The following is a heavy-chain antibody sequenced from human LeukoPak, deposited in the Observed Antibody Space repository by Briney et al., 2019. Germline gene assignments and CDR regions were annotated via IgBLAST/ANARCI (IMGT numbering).Heavy chain of an antibody. CDR2: IYYSGST. Sequence: KASETLSRICTVSGASISSYYWSWIRQPPGKGLEWLGYIYYSGSTNHNPSLKSRATISVDTSKNQFSLKLSSVTAADTAVYYCARGYSPFDYWGQGTLVPVSS. J-gene: IGHJ4*02. CDR1: GASISSYY. V-gene: IGHV4-59*08. CDR3: ARGYSPFDY. D-gene: IGHD3-22*01.